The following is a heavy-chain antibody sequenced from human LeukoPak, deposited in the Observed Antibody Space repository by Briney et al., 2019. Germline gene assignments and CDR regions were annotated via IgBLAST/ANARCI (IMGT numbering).Heavy chain of an antibody. V-gene: IGHV3-21*01. CDR2: ISSRSSAI. CDR1: GFTFSSYS. CDR3: ARDQRRHYGMDV. Sequence: GGSLRLSCAASGFTFSSYSMNWVHQAPGKGLEWVSSISSRSSAIYYADSVKGRFTISRDNAENSLYLQMNSLRAEDTAVYYCARDQRRHYGMDVWGQGTTVTVSS. J-gene: IGHJ6*02.